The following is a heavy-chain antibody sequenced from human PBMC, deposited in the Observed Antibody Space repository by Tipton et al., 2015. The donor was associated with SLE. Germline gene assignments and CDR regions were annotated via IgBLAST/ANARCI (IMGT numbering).Heavy chain of an antibody. V-gene: IGHV3-9*01. CDR2: ISWNSGSI. J-gene: IGHJ3*02. CDR1: GFTFSSYS. CDR3: AKEIGYYYDSSGPGGAFDI. D-gene: IGHD3-22*01. Sequence: SLRLSCAASGFTFSSYSMNWVRQAPGKGLEWVSGISWNSGSIGYADSVKGRFTISRDNAKNSLYLQMNSLRAEDTALYYCAKEIGYYYDSSGPGGAFDIWGQGTMVTVSS.